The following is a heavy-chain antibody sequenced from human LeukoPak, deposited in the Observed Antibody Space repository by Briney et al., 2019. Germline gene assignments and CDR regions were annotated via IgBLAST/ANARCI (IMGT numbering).Heavy chain of an antibody. CDR3: ARYYSGWYNYYYYGMDV. CDR2: ISAYNGNT. CDR1: GYTFTSYG. Sequence: ASVKVSCKPSGYTFTSYGISWVRQAPGQGLEWMGWISAYNGNTNYAQKLQGRVTMTTDTSTSTAYMELRSLRSDDTAVYYCARYYSGWYNYYYYGMDVWGQGTTVTVSS. D-gene: IGHD6-19*01. V-gene: IGHV1-18*01. J-gene: IGHJ6*02.